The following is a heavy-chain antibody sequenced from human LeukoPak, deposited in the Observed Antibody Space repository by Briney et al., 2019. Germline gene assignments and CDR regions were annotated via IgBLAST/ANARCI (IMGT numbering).Heavy chain of an antibody. Sequence: SVKVSCKASGGTFSSYAISWVRQAPGQGLEWMGRIIPIFGTANYAQKFQGRVTITTDESTSTAYMELSSLRSEDTAVHYCARVGSYCSGGSCRQYYFDYWGQGTLVAVSS. CDR2: IIPIFGTA. CDR1: GGTFSSYA. J-gene: IGHJ4*02. V-gene: IGHV1-69*05. D-gene: IGHD2-15*01. CDR3: ARVGSYCSGGSCRQYYFDY.